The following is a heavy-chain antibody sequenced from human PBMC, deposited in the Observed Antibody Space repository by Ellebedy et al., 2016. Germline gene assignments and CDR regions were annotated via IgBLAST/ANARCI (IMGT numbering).Heavy chain of an antibody. V-gene: IGHV1-69*04. CDR3: ARGSGGSFGMDV. CDR2: IIPILDKT. CDR1: GGTFSSYA. J-gene: IGHJ6*02. D-gene: IGHD1-26*01. Sequence: ASVKVSCKASGGTFSSYAFSWVRQAPGQGLEWIGRIIPILDKTNFAQKFQGRVTITADKSTTTVYMDVSGLRVEDTGVYYCARGSGGSFGMDVWGQGTTVTVSS.